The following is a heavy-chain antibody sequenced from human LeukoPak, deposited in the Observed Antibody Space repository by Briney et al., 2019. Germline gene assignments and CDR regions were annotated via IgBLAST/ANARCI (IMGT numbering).Heavy chain of an antibody. D-gene: IGHD5-18*01. Sequence: GGSLRLSCAASGFTFSSYAMTWVRQAPGKGLEWVSVIYSGGTTYYADSVKGRFTISRDNSKNTLHLQMNSLRAEDTAVYYCARDQYSYAHAAHWGQGTLVTVSS. CDR2: IYSGGTT. CDR3: ARDQYSYAHAAH. V-gene: IGHV3-66*01. CDR1: GFTFSSYA. J-gene: IGHJ4*02.